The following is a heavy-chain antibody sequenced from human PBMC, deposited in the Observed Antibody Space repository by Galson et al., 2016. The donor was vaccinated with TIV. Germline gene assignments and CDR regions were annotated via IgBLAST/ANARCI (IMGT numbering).Heavy chain of an antibody. CDR2: ITPDGGEK. J-gene: IGHJ4*02. V-gene: IGHV3-7*01. Sequence: SLRLSCAASGFTFSSYSLNWVRQAPGKGLEWVANITPDGGEKHYVDSVQGRFTISRDNAKNSLYLQMSSLRAEDTAVYYCARGTTLTEVADIFEYWGQGALVTVSS. CDR1: GFTFSSYS. D-gene: IGHD6-19*01. CDR3: ARGTTLTEVADIFEY.